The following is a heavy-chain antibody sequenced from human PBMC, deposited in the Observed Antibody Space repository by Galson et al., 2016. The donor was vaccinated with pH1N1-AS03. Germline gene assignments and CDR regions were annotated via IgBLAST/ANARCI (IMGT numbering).Heavy chain of an antibody. J-gene: IGHJ5*02. CDR2: ISGDGSVT. D-gene: IGHD6-13*01. CDR1: GFTFRNYA. CDR3: ANGRGSWYGPYNWFDP. V-gene: IGHV3-23*01. Sequence: SLRLSCAASGFTFRNYAMSWVRQAPGKGLEWVSAISGDGSVTHYAASVKGRFTISRDNSKSTLYLQMSSMRAEDTAVYYCANGRGSWYGPYNWFDPWGQGTLVAVSS.